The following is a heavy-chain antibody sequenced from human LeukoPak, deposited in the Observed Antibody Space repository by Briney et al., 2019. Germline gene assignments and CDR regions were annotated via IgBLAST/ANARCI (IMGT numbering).Heavy chain of an antibody. D-gene: IGHD5-24*01. J-gene: IGHJ4*02. CDR1: GFPFSSYG. V-gene: IGHV3-33*01. CDR2: IWYDGSNK. Sequence: GALGLSLAAAGFPFSSYGMQWVRPAPGKGLEWGAVIWYDGSNKYYADSVKGRFTISRDNSKNTLYLQMNSLRAEDTAVYYCARARGLRWGDGYNDQDYWGQGTLVTVSS. CDR3: ARARGLRWGDGYNDQDY.